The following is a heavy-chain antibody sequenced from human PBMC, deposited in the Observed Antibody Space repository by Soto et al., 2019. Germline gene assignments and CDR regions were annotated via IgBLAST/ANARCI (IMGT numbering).Heavy chain of an antibody. J-gene: IGHJ4*02. CDR2: IGTRGNTK. Sequence: GGSLRLSCATSGFTFSDYYMSWIRQAPGKGLEWVSYIGTRGNTKYYADSVRGRFTISRDNAKNSLYLQMNSLRADDTAVYYCARDGTEYYGEYYDYWGQGIPVTDS. D-gene: IGHD4-17*01. V-gene: IGHV3-11*01. CDR1: GFTFSDYY. CDR3: ARDGTEYYGEYYDY.